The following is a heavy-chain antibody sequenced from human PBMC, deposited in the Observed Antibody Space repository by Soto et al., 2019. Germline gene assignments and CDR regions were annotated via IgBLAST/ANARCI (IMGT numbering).Heavy chain of an antibody. J-gene: IGHJ3*02. Sequence: GEALKISCKGSGYSFTSYWIGWVRQMPGKGLEWMGIIYPGDSDTRYSPSFQGQVTLSADKSISTAYLQWSSLKASHTAMYYCSAYFGDYVENAFDIWGQGTMVTVSS. V-gene: IGHV5-51*01. CDR1: GYSFTSYW. CDR3: SAYFGDYVENAFDI. CDR2: IYPGDSDT. D-gene: IGHD4-17*01.